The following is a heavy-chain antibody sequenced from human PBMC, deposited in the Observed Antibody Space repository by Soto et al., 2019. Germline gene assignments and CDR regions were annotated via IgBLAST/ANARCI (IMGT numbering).Heavy chain of an antibody. D-gene: IGHD6-13*01. CDR1: VGSVSSGSSY. V-gene: IGHV4-61*01. CDR3: ARALSAGHFYY. CDR2: IYYSGST. Sequence: QVQLQESGPGLVKPSETLSLTCTVSVGSVSSGSSYWSGIRQPPGKGLEWIGYIYYSGSTNYNPSLKSRVTTSVDTSKNQCSLKLSSVTAPDTAVYYCARALSAGHFYYWGQVTLVTVSS. J-gene: IGHJ4*02.